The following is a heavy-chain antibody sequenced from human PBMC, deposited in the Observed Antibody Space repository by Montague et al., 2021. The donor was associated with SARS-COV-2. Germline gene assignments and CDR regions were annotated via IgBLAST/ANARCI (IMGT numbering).Heavy chain of an antibody. CDR2: IYYSWST. CDR1: GGSISSYY. V-gene: IGHV4-59*13. D-gene: IGHD3-9*01. CDR3: ARVGVPYYDILTGYYIEGSDAFDI. J-gene: IGHJ3*02. Sequence: SETLSLTCTVSGGSISSYYWSWIRQPPGKGLEWIGYIYYSWSTNYNPSLKSRVTISVDTSKNQFSLKLSSVTAADTAVYYCARVGVPYYDILTGYYIEGSDAFDIWGQGTMVTVSS.